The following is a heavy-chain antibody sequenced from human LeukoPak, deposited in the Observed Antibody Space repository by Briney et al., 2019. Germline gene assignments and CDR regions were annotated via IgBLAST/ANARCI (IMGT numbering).Heavy chain of an antibody. Sequence: SETLSLTCTVSGGSISSYYWSWIRQPPAKGLEWIGYIYYRGSTKYNPSLKSRVTILVDTSKNQFSLKLSSVTAADTAVYYCARDSPGGSGSYYNRPYYYYMDVWGKGTTVTVSS. V-gene: IGHV4-59*01. CDR1: GGSISSYY. CDR2: IYYRGST. CDR3: ARDSPGGSGSYYNRPYYYYMDV. J-gene: IGHJ6*03. D-gene: IGHD3-10*01.